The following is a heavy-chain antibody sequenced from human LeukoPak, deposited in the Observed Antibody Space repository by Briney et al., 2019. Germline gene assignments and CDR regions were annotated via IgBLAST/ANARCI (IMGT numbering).Heavy chain of an antibody. Sequence: ASVKVSCKASGYTFTNYYMHWVRQAPGQGLEWMGIINPSGGSTTYAQKFQDRVTMTRDTSTSTVYMELSSLRSEDTAVYYCARGRRDRRWLVRPILYYFDYWGQGTLVTVSS. CDR3: ARGRRDRRWLVRPILYYFDY. CDR1: GYTFTNYY. CDR2: INPSGGST. D-gene: IGHD6-19*01. V-gene: IGHV1-46*01. J-gene: IGHJ4*02.